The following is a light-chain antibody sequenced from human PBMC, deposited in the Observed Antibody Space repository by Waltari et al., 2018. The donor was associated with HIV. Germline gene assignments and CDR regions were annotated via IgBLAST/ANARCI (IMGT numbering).Light chain of an antibody. V-gene: IGLV3-1*01. CDR3: QAWDSSTVV. CDR2: EDN. J-gene: IGLJ2*01. Sequence: SYEVPQPPSVSVSPGQTASITCSGHTLGNKYTAWYQQKPGQSPVLVIYEDNKRRSGTPERFSGSNSGDTATLTISGTQAMDEADYYCQAWDSSTVVFGGGTRLTVL. CDR1: TLGNKY.